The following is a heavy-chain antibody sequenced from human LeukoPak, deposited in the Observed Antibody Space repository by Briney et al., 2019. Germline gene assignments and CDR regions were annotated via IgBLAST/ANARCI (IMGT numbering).Heavy chain of an antibody. D-gene: IGHD5-12*01. CDR2: IYYSGST. V-gene: IGHV4-39*01. Sequence: PSETLSLTCTASGGSISSSSYYWGWIRQPPGKGLEWIGSIYYSGSTYYNPSLKSRVTISVDTSKNQFSLKLSSVTAADTAVYYCARGYSGYPFDYWGQGTLVTVSS. CDR3: ARGYSGYPFDY. J-gene: IGHJ4*02. CDR1: GGSISSSSYY.